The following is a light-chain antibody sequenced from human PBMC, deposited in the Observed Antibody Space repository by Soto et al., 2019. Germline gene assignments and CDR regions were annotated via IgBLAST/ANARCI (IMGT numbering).Light chain of an antibody. J-gene: IGLJ3*02. CDR2: EVN. V-gene: IGLV2-14*01. CDR1: SSDVGGYNY. CDR3: TSYPSSNTPV. Sequence: QSALTQPASVSGSPGQSITISCTGTSSDVGGYNYVSWYQQHPGKAPKLMIYEVNNRPSGVSNRFSGSKSGNTASLTISGLQAEDEADYYCTSYPSSNTPVFGGGTKLTVL.